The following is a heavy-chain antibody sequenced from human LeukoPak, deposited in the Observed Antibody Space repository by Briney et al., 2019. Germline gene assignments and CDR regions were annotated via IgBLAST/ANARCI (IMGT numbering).Heavy chain of an antibody. CDR3: ARGVGATPFDY. V-gene: IGHV4-59*01. CDR1: GGSISSYY. Sequence: SETLSLTCTVSGGSISSYYWSWIRQPPGKGLEWIGYIYYSGSTNYNPSLKSRVTIPVDTSKNPFSLTLSSVTAADTAVYHCARGVGATPFDYWGQGTLVTVSS. J-gene: IGHJ4*02. CDR2: IYYSGST. D-gene: IGHD1-26*01.